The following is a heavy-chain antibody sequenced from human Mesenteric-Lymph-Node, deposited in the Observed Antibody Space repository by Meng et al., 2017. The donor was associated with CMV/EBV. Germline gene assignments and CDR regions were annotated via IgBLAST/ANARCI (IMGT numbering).Heavy chain of an antibody. CDR3: AKDKEERGWWYFDY. Sequence: GESLKISCAASGFTFSNYAMSWVRQAPGKGLEWVSVIYSSGTNTYYADSVKGRFTISRDNSKNMLYLQMNNLRAEDTAVYYCAKDKEERGWWYFDYWGQGTLVTVSS. J-gene: IGHJ4*02. V-gene: IGHV3-23*03. CDR1: GFTFSNYA. CDR2: IYSSGTNT. D-gene: IGHD1-1*01.